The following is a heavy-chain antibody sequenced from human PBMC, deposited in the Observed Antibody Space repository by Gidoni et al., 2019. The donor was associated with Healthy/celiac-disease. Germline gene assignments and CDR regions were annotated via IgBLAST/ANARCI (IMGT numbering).Heavy chain of an antibody. CDR1: GYTFTSYY. D-gene: IGHD3-10*01. CDR2: INPSGGST. J-gene: IGHJ4*02. V-gene: IGHV1-46*01. Sequence: QVQLVQSGAELKKPGASVKASCKAAGYTFTSYYMHWVRQAPGQGLEWMGIINPSGGSTSYAQKFQGRVIMTRDTSTSTVYMELSSLRSEDTAVYYCARDRCYYGSGSNQYYFDYWGQGTLVTVSS. CDR3: ARDRCYYGSGSNQYYFDY.